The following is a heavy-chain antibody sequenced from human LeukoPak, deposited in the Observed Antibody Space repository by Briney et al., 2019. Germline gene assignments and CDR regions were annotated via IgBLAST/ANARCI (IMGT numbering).Heavy chain of an antibody. D-gene: IGHD6-19*01. V-gene: IGHV4-39*07. CDR3: ARIVVAGTHHYYYYYMDV. CDR1: GGSISSSSYY. CDR2: IYYSGST. J-gene: IGHJ6*03. Sequence: SETLSLTCTVSGGSISSSSYYWGWIRQPPGKGLEWIGSIYYSGSTYYNPSLKSRVTISVDTSKNQFSLKLSSVTAADTAVYYCARIVVAGTHHYYYYYMDVWGKGTTVTVSS.